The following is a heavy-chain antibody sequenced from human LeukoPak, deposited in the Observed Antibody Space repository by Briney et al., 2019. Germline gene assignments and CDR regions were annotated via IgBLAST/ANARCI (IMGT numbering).Heavy chain of an antibody. CDR1: GFTFSRYS. CDR2: ISRSGSTI. V-gene: IGHV3-48*02. J-gene: IGHJ4*02. Sequence: TGGSLRPSCAASGFTFSRYSMNWVRQAPGKGLEWVSYISRSGSTIYYADSVKGRFTISRDNAKNSLYLQMNSLRDEDTAVYYCARDTEHLYFVFDYWGQGTLVTVSS. D-gene: IGHD2-2*02. CDR3: ARDTEHLYFVFDY.